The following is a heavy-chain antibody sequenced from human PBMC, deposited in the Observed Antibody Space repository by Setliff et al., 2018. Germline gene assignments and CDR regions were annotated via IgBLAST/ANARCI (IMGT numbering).Heavy chain of an antibody. CDR3: ARTLRYGGYLLAY. J-gene: IGHJ4*02. CDR2: IYPGDSDT. Sequence: PGESLKISCKDSGYIFTNYWIGWVRQMPGKGLEWMGIIYPGDSDTRYSPSFQGQVTISADRSISTAYLQWRSLKASDTAIYYCARTLRYGGYLLAYWGQGTLVTVSS. D-gene: IGHD5-12*01. V-gene: IGHV5-51*01. CDR1: GYIFTNYW.